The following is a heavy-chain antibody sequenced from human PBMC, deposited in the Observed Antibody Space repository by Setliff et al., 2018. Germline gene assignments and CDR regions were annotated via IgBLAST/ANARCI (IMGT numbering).Heavy chain of an antibody. CDR1: EYSFIDYW. V-gene: IGHV5-10-1*01. J-gene: IGHJ5*01. CDR3: ARPIESSRWHPFDS. Sequence: GESLKISCRGSEYSFIDYWISWVRQKPGGGLEWMGKVDPSDSYATYGPSFQGHVIISVDTSINTVYLQWSRREASDSGIYYCARPIESSRWHPFDSWGQGTLVTVSS. D-gene: IGHD2-2*01. CDR2: VDPSDSYA.